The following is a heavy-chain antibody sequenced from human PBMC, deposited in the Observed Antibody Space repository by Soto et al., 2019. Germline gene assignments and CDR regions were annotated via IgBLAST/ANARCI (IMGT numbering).Heavy chain of an antibody. D-gene: IGHD3-16*02. V-gene: IGHV4-34*01. CDR3: ARRKLSDYVWGSYRYHFDY. CDR1: GGSFSGYY. CDR2: INHSGST. J-gene: IGHJ4*02. Sequence: SETVSLTXAVYGGSFSGYYWSWIRQPPGKGLEWIGEINHSGSTNYNPSLKSRVTISVDTSKNQFSLKLSSVTAADTAVYYCARRKLSDYVWGSYRYHFDYWGQGTVVTVSS.